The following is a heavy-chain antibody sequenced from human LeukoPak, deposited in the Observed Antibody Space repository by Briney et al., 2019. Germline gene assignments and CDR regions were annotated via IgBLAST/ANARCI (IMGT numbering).Heavy chain of an antibody. CDR2: IYYSGST. CDR1: GGSISSSSYY. D-gene: IGHD5-12*01. Sequence: SSETLSLTCTVSGGSISSSSYYWGWIRQPPGKGLGWIGSIYYSGSTYYNPSLKSRVTISVDTSKNQFSLKLSSVTAADTAVYYCARDHNSGYDDWGQGTLVTVSS. V-gene: IGHV4-39*07. J-gene: IGHJ4*02. CDR3: ARDHNSGYDD.